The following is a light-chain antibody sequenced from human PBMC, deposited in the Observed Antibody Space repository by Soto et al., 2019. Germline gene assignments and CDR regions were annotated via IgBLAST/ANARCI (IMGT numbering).Light chain of an antibody. CDR1: QSVSRSY. CDR3: QQYGDSPPWT. J-gene: IGKJ1*01. CDR2: GAS. Sequence: EIVLTQSPGTLSLSPGERATLSCRASQSVSRSYLAWYQQKPGQAPRLLVYGASIRATGIPDRFSGSGSGTDFSLTIEKVEPEDLAVYDCQQYGDSPPWTFGQGTKVEIK. V-gene: IGKV3-20*01.